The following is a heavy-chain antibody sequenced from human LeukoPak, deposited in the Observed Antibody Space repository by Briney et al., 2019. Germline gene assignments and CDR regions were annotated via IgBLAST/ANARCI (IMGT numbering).Heavy chain of an antibody. D-gene: IGHD6-19*01. J-gene: IGHJ4*02. CDR3: ARVAGAGTGGIYY. CDR2: ISPNSGGT. Sequence: ASVKVSCKASGYTFTGYYMHWVRQAPGQGLEWMGWISPNSGGTHYAQKFQGRVTMTRDTSINTAYMELSRLRSDDSAAYYCARVAGAGTGGIYYWGQGTLVTVSS. CDR1: GYTFTGYY. V-gene: IGHV1-2*02.